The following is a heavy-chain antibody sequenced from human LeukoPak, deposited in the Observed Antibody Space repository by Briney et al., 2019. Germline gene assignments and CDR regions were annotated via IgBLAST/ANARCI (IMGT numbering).Heavy chain of an antibody. Sequence: ASVKVSCKTSGYTFSDYYLHWVRQAPGQGLEWMGWINPSSGGTKYVQKFQGRATMTRDTSISTGYMELSRLRSDDTAVYYRARPIRGSYVEDAFDMWGQGTMVTVSA. CDR1: GYTFSDYY. J-gene: IGHJ3*02. CDR3: ARPIRGSYVEDAFDM. D-gene: IGHD1-26*01. CDR2: INPSSGGT. V-gene: IGHV1-2*02.